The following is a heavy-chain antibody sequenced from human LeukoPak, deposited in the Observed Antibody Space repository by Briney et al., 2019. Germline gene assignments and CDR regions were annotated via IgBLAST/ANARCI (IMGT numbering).Heavy chain of an antibody. CDR3: ARGMTSFDY. Sequence: GESLQISCKGSGYSFTNYWIGWGRQTPGKGLEWMGIIYPGDSDTRYSPSFQGQVTISADKSFSTAYLQWSSLKASDTAIYYCARGMTSFDYWAQGTLVTVSS. D-gene: IGHD1-14*01. V-gene: IGHV5-51*01. CDR1: GYSFTNYW. CDR2: IYPGDSDT. J-gene: IGHJ4*02.